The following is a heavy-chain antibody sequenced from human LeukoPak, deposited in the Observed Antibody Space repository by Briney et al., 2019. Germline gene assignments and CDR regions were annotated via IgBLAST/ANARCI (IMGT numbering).Heavy chain of an antibody. CDR1: GYTFTSYA. J-gene: IGHJ4*02. D-gene: IGHD3-22*01. V-gene: IGHV7-4-1*02. Sequence: ASVKVSCKASGYTFTSYAMNWVRQAPGQGLEWMGWINTNTGNPTYAQGFTGRFVFSLDTSVSTAYLQISSLKAEDTAVYYCAREVHDSSGYYANYFDYWGQGTLVTVSS. CDR2: INTNTGNP. CDR3: AREVHDSSGYYANYFDY.